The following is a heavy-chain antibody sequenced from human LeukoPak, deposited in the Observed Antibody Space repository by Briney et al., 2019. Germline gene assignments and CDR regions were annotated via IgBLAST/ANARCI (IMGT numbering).Heavy chain of an antibody. D-gene: IGHD6-19*01. CDR3: ARVVPSVGWQWLAPNYFDY. V-gene: IGHV4-59*01. CDR2: IYYSGST. Sequence: NSSETLSLTCTVSGGSISSYYWSWIRQPPGKGLEWIGYIYYSGSTNYNPSLKSRVTISVDTSKNQFSLKLSSVTAADTAVYYCARVVPSVGWQWLAPNYFDYWGQGTLVTVSS. CDR1: GGSISSYY. J-gene: IGHJ4*02.